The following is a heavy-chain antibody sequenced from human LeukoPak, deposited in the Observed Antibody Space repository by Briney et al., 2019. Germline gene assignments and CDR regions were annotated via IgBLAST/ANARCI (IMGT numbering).Heavy chain of an antibody. Sequence: GASVKVSCKASGYTFTSYYMHWVRQAPGQGLEWMGWISAYNGNTNYAQKLQGRVTMTTDTSTSTAYMELRSLRSDDTAVYYCARDQVIAAAGPPLNYWGQGTLVTVSS. V-gene: IGHV1-18*04. CDR3: ARDQVIAAAGPPLNY. J-gene: IGHJ4*02. CDR2: ISAYNGNT. D-gene: IGHD6-13*01. CDR1: GYTFTSYY.